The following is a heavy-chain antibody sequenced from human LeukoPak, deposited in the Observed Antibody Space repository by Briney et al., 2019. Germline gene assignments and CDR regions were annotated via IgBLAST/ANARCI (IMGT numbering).Heavy chain of an antibody. J-gene: IGHJ4*02. V-gene: IGHV4-38-2*01. Sequence: PSETLSLTCAVSGYSISSGYYWGWIRQPPGKGLEWIGTIYHNGNTYYNPSLKSRVTISVDTSKNQFSLKLSSVTAADTAVYYCARAWPGYSYGPVVDYWGQGTLVTVSS. CDR2: IYHNGNT. D-gene: IGHD5-18*01. CDR3: ARAWPGYSYGPVVDY. CDR1: GYSISSGYY.